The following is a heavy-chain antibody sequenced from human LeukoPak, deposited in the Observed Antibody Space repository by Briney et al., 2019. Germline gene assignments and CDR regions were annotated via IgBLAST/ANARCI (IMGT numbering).Heavy chain of an antibody. Sequence: GGSLRLSCAASGFTFSSYEMNWVRQAPGKGLEWVSYISSSGSTIYYADSVKGRFTISRDNAKNSLYLQMNSLRAEDTAVYYCASFSSGWYSFDYWGQATLVTVSS. V-gene: IGHV3-48*03. J-gene: IGHJ4*02. CDR1: GFTFSSYE. CDR3: ASFSSGWYSFDY. CDR2: ISSSGSTI. D-gene: IGHD6-19*01.